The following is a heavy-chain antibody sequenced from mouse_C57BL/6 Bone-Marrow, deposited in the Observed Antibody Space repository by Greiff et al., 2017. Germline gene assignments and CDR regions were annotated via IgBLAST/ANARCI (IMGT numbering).Heavy chain of an antibody. J-gene: IGHJ1*03. CDR1: GYTFTSYW. V-gene: IGHV1-64*01. CDR3: ASCGWYWYLDV. D-gene: IGHD3-3*01. Sequence: QVQLQQPGAELVKPGASVKLSCKASGYTFTSYWMHWVKQRPGQGLEWIGMIDPDSGGTNYNAKFKSKATLTVDTSSSTAYMQLSSLTSEDSAVXPCASCGWYWYLDVWGKGTTVTVSS. CDR2: IDPDSGGT.